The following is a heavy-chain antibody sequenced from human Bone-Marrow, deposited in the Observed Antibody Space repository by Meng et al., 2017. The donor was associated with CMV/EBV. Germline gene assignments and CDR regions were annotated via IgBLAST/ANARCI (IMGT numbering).Heavy chain of an antibody. D-gene: IGHD6-13*01. J-gene: IGHJ4*02. CDR1: GFTFDDYA. Sequence: SLKISCAASGFTFDDYAMHWVRQAPGKGLEWVSGISWNSGSIGYADSVKGRFTISRANAKNSLYLQMNSLRAEDMALYYCARGWYSSSWFLDYWGQGTLVTVSS. V-gene: IGHV3-9*03. CDR2: ISWNSGSI. CDR3: ARGWYSSSWFLDY.